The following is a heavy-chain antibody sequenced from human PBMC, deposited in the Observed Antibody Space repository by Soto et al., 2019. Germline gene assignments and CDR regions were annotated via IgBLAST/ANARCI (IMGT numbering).Heavy chain of an antibody. CDR3: ARGTWAVRFQY. V-gene: IGHV4-34*01. D-gene: IGHD3-16*01. CDR2: INHSGST. Sequence: SETLSLTCAVYGGSFSGYYWSWIRQPPGKGLEWIGEINHSGSTNYNPSLKSRVTISEDTSKSQFSLKLSSVTAADTAVYYCARGTWAVRFQYWGQGTPVTVSS. CDR1: GGSFSGYY. J-gene: IGHJ4*02.